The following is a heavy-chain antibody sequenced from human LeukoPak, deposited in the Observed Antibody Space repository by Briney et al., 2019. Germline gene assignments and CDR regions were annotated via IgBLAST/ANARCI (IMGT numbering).Heavy chain of an antibody. D-gene: IGHD6-19*01. J-gene: IGHJ4*02. Sequence: SETLSLTCTVSGYSISSGYYWGWIRQPPGKGLEWIGSFYHGGSTFYNPSLKSRITISVDTSKNQFSLKLSSVTAADTAVYYCARAPEQYSSGWYYFDYWGQGTLVTVSS. CDR1: GYSISSGYY. CDR3: ARAPEQYSSGWYYFDY. V-gene: IGHV4-38-2*02. CDR2: FYHGGST.